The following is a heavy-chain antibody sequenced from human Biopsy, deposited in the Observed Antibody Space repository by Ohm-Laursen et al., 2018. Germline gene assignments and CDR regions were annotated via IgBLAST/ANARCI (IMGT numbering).Heavy chain of an antibody. CDR1: GVSISSYY. Sequence: SQTLSLTCTVSGVSISSYYWSWIRQPPGKGLEWIGYVYYTGSTDYNPSLQSRVTISVDTSKNHFSLRLRSVTPADTAIYYCARDRGYCTDSTFSGYFDLWGHGTLVTVSS. CDR3: ARDRGYCTDSTFSGYFDL. J-gene: IGHJ2*01. V-gene: IGHV4-59*01. D-gene: IGHD2-8*02. CDR2: VYYTGST.